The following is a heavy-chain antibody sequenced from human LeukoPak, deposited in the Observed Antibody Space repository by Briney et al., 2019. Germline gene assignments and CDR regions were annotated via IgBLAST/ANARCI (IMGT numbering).Heavy chain of an antibody. CDR1: SGSFSGYY. CDR2: INHSGNT. V-gene: IGHV4-34*01. CDR3: ARATPYGDYVDY. D-gene: IGHD4-17*01. Sequence: SETLSLTCSVYSGSFSGYYWTWIRQPPGKGLEWIGEINHSGNTNYNPSLRSRVTISVDTSKNQFSLKLSSVTAADTAVYYCARATPYGDYVDYWGQGTLVTVSS. J-gene: IGHJ4*02.